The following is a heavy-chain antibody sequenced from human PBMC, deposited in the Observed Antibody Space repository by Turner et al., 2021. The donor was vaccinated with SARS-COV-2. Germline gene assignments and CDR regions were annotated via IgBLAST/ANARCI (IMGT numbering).Heavy chain of an antibody. Sequence: QLQLQESGPGLVKSSETLSLTCTVSGGSISSSSYYWGWLHQPPGKGLEWIGSINYSGNNHYNPSLKSRITISVDKSKTQFSLKPSAVTGADSAVYYCARFEYGHGYDFGFDYWGQGTLVTVSS. V-gene: IGHV4-39*01. CDR2: INYSGNN. CDR1: GGSISSSSYY. D-gene: IGHD5-18*01. J-gene: IGHJ4*02. CDR3: ARFEYGHGYDFGFDY.